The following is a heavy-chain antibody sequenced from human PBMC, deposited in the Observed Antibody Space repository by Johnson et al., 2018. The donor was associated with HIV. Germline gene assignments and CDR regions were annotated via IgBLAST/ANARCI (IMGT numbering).Heavy chain of an antibody. Sequence: QVQLVESGGGVVQPGKSLTLSCVGSGLSFSNFGIHWVRQAPGKGLEWVAVISNDGSIKFSADSVKGRFTISKDNSKNTLYLQMNSLRPEDTAVYYCVQGVPNPAGAFDIWGQGTMVTVSS. V-gene: IGHV3-30*03. J-gene: IGHJ3*02. CDR2: ISNDGSIK. CDR3: VQGVPNPAGAFDI. D-gene: IGHD6-19*01. CDR1: GLSFSNFG.